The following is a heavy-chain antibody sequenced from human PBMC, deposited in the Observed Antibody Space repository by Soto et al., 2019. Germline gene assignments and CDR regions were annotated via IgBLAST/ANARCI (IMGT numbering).Heavy chain of an antibody. CDR1: GGSISPFY. CDR2: LYYSGNT. D-gene: IGHD2-15*01. Sequence: PSETLSLTCTVSGGSISPFYWSWVRQPPGKGLEWIGYLYYSGNTNYNPSLKSRVTISVDASKNQVSLRLTSVTAADTAVYYCARVGGVAARTFDYWGQGPVVTVSS. J-gene: IGHJ4*02. V-gene: IGHV4-59*01. CDR3: ARVGGVAARTFDY.